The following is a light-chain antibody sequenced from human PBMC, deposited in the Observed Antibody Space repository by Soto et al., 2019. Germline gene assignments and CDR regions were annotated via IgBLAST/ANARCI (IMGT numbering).Light chain of an antibody. CDR1: QSVSSS. J-gene: IGKJ5*01. Sequence: EIGLTQSPGTLSLSPGERATLSCRASQSVSSSLAWYQQKPGQAPRLLIYGASSRATGIPDRFSGSGSGTDFTLSISRLEPEDFAVYYCQQYVTTPITFGQGTRLEIK. CDR3: QQYVTTPIT. V-gene: IGKV3-20*01. CDR2: GAS.